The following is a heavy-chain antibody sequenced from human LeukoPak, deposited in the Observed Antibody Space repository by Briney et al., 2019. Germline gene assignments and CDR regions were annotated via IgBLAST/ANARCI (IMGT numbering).Heavy chain of an antibody. CDR2: MYSSGST. Sequence: SETLSLTCTVCGGSISSSSYYWGWIRQPPGKGLEWIGSMYSSGSTYYNPSLKSRVTISVDTSKNQFSLKLSSVTAADTAVYYCATLAVITPNANWFDPWGQGTLVTVSS. J-gene: IGHJ5*02. CDR3: ATLAVITPNANWFDP. CDR1: GGSISSSSYY. V-gene: IGHV4-39*07. D-gene: IGHD3-16*01.